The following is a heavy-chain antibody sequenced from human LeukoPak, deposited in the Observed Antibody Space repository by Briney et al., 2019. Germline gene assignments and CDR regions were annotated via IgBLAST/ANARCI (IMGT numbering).Heavy chain of an antibody. CDR3: AKDDGSATLGFDS. CDR2: IIPILGTT. V-gene: IGHV1-69*05. Sequence: GASVKVSCKASGGTFSSYAFNWVRQAPGQGLQWRGGIIPILGTTNYAQQFQGRVTMTTDESTSTAFMELSRLRSEDTAMYYCAKDDGSATLGFDSWGQGTLLTVSS. D-gene: IGHD1-26*01. J-gene: IGHJ5*01. CDR1: GGTFSSYA.